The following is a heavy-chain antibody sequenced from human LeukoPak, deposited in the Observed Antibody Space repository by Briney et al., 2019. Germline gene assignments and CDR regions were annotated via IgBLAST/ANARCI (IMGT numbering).Heavy chain of an antibody. Sequence: GASVKVSCTVSGSSLSELSLYWVRQAPGKGLEWMGGFDVIDSETFYAQKFQGRVTMTEDSSTDTAYMELRSLTSDDTALYYCAAGSTYSLLDYWGQGTLVTVSS. CDR1: GSSLSELS. D-gene: IGHD5-18*01. J-gene: IGHJ4*02. CDR2: FDVIDSET. V-gene: IGHV1-24*01. CDR3: AAGSTYSLLDY.